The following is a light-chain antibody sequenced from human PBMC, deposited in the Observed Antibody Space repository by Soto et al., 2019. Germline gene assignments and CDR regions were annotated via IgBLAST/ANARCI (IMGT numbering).Light chain of an antibody. J-gene: IGKJ1*01. CDR1: QSVSSN. V-gene: IGKV3-15*01. CDR2: GAS. Sequence: EIVMTQSPATLSVSPGERATLSCRASQSVSSNLAWYQQKPGQAPRPLIYGASTRATGIPARFSGSGSGTEFTLTISRLQSEDFAVYYCQQYNNWPKTFGQGTKVEIK. CDR3: QQYNNWPKT.